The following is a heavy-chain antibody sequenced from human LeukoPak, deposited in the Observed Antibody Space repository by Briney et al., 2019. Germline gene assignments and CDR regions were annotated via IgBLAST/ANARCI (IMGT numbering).Heavy chain of an antibody. J-gene: IGHJ3*02. D-gene: IGHD2-2*01. CDR2: IYYSGGT. V-gene: IGHV4-59*01. Sequence: PSETLSLTCTASGGSSSNYYWGWIRQPPGKGREWMGYIYYSGGTNYNPSLKSRTTISVDRSKNQFSLKLSSVTAADTAMYYCARGGYCTSASCYGDDAFDIWGQGTMVTASS. CDR1: GGSSSNYY. CDR3: ARGGYCTSASCYGDDAFDI.